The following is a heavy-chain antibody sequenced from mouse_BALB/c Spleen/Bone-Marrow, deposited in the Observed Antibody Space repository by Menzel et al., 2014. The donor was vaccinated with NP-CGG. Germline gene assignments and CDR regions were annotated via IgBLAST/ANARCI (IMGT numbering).Heavy chain of an antibody. V-gene: IGHV1-9*01. CDR1: GYTFSSYW. CDR2: ILPGSGST. CDR3: AREDGNHVGFAY. D-gene: IGHD2-1*01. J-gene: IGHJ3*01. Sequence: QVQLKESGVELMKPGASVKISCKATGYTFSSYWIEWVKRRPGHGLEWIGEILPGSGSTNYNEKFKGKATFTADTSPNTAYMQLSSLTSEDSAVYYCAREDGNHVGFAYWGQGTLVTVSA.